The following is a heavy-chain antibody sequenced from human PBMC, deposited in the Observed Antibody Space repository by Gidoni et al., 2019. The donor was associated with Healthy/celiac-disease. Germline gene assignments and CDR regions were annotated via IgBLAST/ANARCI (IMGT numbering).Heavy chain of an antibody. J-gene: IGHJ4*02. Sequence: EVQLVESGGGLVQPGGSLRLSCAASGFTFSSYSMNWVRQAPGKGMEGVSYISSSSSTIYYADSVKGRFTISRDNAKNSLYLQMNSLRDEDTAVYYCARDRYCSSTSCYKLGFDYWGQGTLVTVSS. D-gene: IGHD2-2*02. CDR2: ISSSSSTI. CDR3: ARDRYCSSTSCYKLGFDY. CDR1: GFTFSSYS. V-gene: IGHV3-48*02.